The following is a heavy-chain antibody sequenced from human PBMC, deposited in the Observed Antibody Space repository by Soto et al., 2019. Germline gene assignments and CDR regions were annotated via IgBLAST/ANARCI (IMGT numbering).Heavy chain of an antibody. CDR1: GFTFSSYW. Sequence: GGSLRLSCAASGFTFSSYWMHWVRQAPGKGLEWVSGISGSGGSTYYADSVKGRFTVSRDNSKNTLYLQMNSLRAEDTAVYNCAKEPVGPDWYFDLWGRGTLVTVSS. CDR2: ISGSGGST. CDR3: AKEPVGPDWYFDL. J-gene: IGHJ2*01. V-gene: IGHV3-23*01.